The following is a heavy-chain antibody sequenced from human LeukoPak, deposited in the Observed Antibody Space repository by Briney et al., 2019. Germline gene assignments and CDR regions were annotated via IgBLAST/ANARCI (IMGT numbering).Heavy chain of an antibody. CDR3: ARGVRRGGVTNPGYYYYMDV. V-gene: IGHV1-8*01. J-gene: IGHJ6*03. Sequence: ASVKVSCKASGYTFTSYDINWVRQATGQGLEWMGWMNPNSGNTGYAQKFQGRVTMTRNTSISTAYMELSSLRSEDTAVYYCARGVRRGGVTNPGYYYYMDVWRKGTTVTVSS. CDR2: MNPNSGNT. CDR1: GYTFTSYD. D-gene: IGHD3-16*01.